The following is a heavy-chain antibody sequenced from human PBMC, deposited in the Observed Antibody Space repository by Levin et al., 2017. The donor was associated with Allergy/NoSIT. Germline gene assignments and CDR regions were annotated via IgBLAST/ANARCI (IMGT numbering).Heavy chain of an antibody. CDR3: AREYSAGWYS. Sequence: SQTLSLTCAISGDRVSSNSAAWHWIRQSPSRGLEWLGRTYYRSKWHNEYALSVKSRITINPDTSKNQFSLQLNSVTPEDTAVYYCAREYSAGWYSWGQGTLVTVSS. V-gene: IGHV6-1*01. J-gene: IGHJ4*02. CDR2: TYYRSKWHN. D-gene: IGHD6-19*01. CDR1: GDRVSSNSAA.